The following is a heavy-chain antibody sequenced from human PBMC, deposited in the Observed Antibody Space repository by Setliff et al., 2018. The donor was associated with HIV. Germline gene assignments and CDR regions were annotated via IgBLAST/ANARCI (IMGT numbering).Heavy chain of an antibody. CDR2: IYRIGST. D-gene: IGHD2-2*01. CDR3: AREEGCSSATCRATYNWFDP. J-gene: IGHJ5*02. CDR1: GYSIDSGHY. Sequence: LSLTCDVSGYSIDSGHYWGWIRQPPGRGLEWIGTIYRIGSTYYNPSLKSRVTMSVDTSKNQFSLKLTSVTAADTAVYYCAREEGCSSATCRATYNWFDPWGQGTLVTVSS. V-gene: IGHV4-38-2*02.